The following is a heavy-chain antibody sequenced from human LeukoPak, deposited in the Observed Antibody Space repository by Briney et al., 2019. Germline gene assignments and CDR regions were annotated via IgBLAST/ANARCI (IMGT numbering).Heavy chain of an antibody. CDR2: INTNTGNP. D-gene: IGHD3-3*01. V-gene: IGHV7-4-1*02. J-gene: IGHJ6*02. CDR3: ARGSKIFEPDYGMDV. Sequence: ASVKVSCKASGYTFTSYAMNWVRQAPGQGLEWIGWINTNTGNPTYAQGFTGRFVFSLDTSVSTAYLQISSLKAEDTAVYYCARGSKIFEPDYGMDVWGQGTTVTVSS. CDR1: GYTFTSYA.